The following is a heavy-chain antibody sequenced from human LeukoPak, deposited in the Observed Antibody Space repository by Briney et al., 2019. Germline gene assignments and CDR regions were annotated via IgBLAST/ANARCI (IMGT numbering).Heavy chain of an antibody. CDR1: GFTFSSYA. CDR2: ISGSGGST. CDR3: PKGVRSFACSYFDY. J-gene: IGHJ4*02. D-gene: IGHD3-9*01. V-gene: IGHV3-23*01. Sequence: GGSLRLSCAASGFTFSSYAMSGVRQAPGKGLEWVSAISGSGGSTYYADSVNGRFTISRDNSKNTLYLKMNSLRAEDKAVYYCPKGVRSFACSYFDYWGQGTLVTVSS.